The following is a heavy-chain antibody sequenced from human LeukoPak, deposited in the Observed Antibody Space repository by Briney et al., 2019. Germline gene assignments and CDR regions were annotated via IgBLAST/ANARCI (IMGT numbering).Heavy chain of an antibody. CDR1: GGSISSYY. CDR2: IYYSGSI. CDR3: ARDNVASGMATEE. Sequence: PSETLSLTCTVSGGSISSYYWSWIRRPPGKGLEWIGYIYYSGSINYNPSLKSRVIISVDTSKNQFSLKLSSVTAADTAVYYCARDNVASGMATEEWGQGTLVTVSS. D-gene: IGHD5-24*01. V-gene: IGHV4-59*01. J-gene: IGHJ4*02.